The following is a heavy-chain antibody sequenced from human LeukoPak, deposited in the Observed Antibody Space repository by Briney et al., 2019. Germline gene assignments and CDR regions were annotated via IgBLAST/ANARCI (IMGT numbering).Heavy chain of an antibody. CDR2: IYYSGST. D-gene: IGHD3-22*01. CDR1: VGSIRSYY. V-gene: IGHV4-59*01. J-gene: IGHJ5*02. Sequence: SETLSLICTVSVGSIRSYYWSWIRQPPGKGLEWIGYIYYSGSTNYNPSLKSRVTISIDTSKNQFSLKLSSVTAADTAVYYCARHRYYYDSSGYYYQPWGQGTLVTVSS. CDR3: ARHRYYYDSSGYYYQP.